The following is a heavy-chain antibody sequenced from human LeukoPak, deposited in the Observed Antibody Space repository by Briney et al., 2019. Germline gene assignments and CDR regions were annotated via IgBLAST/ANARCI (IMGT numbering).Heavy chain of an antibody. J-gene: IGHJ4*02. CDR1: GFTVSSNY. CDR3: AKDWSRRDGYNYFPFDY. V-gene: IGHV3-53*01. D-gene: IGHD5-24*01. CDR2: IYSGGST. Sequence: GGSLRLSCAASGFTVSSNYMSWVRQAPGKGLEWVSVIYSGGSTYYADSVKGRFTISRDNSKNTLYLQMNSLRAEVTAVYYCAKDWSRRDGYNYFPFDYWGQGTLVTVSS.